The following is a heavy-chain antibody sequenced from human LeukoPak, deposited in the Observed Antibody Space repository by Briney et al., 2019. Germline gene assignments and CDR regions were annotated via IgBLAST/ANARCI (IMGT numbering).Heavy chain of an antibody. D-gene: IGHD6-19*01. CDR2: IYYSGST. CDR1: GGSISSSSYY. J-gene: IGHJ3*02. CDR3: ARGPVTSQWLVRLGAFDI. V-gene: IGHV4-39*07. Sequence: SETLSLTCTVSGGSISSSSYYWGWIRQPPGKGLEWIGSIYYSGSTYYNPSLKSRVTISVDTSKNQFSLKLSSVTAADTAVYYCARGPVTSQWLVRLGAFDIWGQGTMVTVSS.